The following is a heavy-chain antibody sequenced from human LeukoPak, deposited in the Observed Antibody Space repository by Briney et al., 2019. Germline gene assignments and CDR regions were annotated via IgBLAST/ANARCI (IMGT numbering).Heavy chain of an antibody. V-gene: IGHV1-46*01. J-gene: IGHJ1*01. CDR2: VNPSGGST. CDR3: ARSTGGWTQYFQH. CDR1: GYTFTSYY. D-gene: IGHD6-19*01. Sequence: GASVKVSCKASGYTFTSYYVHWVRQAPGQGLEWMGIVNPSGGSTSYAQKFQGRVTMTRDTSTSTVYMELSSLRSEDTAVYYCARSTGGWTQYFQHWGQGTLVTVSS.